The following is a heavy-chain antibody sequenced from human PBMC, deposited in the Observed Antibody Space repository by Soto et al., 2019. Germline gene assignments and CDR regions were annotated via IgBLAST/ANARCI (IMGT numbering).Heavy chain of an antibody. V-gene: IGHV5-51*01. CDR2: IYGGDSET. CDR3: ARLRYCSGGNCYGDY. CDR1: GYSFTTYW. D-gene: IGHD2-15*01. J-gene: IGHJ4*02. Sequence: GESLKISCKGSGYSFTTYWIGWVRQMPGKGLEWMGIIYGGDSETRYSPSFQGQATISADKSISTAYLQWSSLKASDTATYYCARLRYCSGGNCYGDYWGQGTLVTVSS.